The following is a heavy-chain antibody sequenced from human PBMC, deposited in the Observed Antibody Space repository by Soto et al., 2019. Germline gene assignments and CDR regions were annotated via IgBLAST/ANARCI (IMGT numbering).Heavy chain of an antibody. CDR3: VRYCSTTLCNGVATRTFDY. Sequence: LSLTCTVSGDSISTYYWTWIRQAPGKGLEWVSYISTSGSTVYYADSVKGRFTISRDNTRNSLYLQMNSLRDEDTALYYCVRYCSTTLCNGVATRTFDYWGQGTLVTVSS. V-gene: IGHV3-11*04. D-gene: IGHD2-2*01. CDR2: ISTSGSTV. CDR1: GDSISTYY. J-gene: IGHJ4*02.